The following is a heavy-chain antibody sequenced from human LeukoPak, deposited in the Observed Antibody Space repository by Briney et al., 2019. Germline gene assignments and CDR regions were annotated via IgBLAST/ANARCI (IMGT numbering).Heavy chain of an antibody. Sequence: PRGSLRLSCAASGFTFDDYGMSWVRQAPGKGLEWVSGINWNGGSTGYADSVKGRFTISRDNAKNSLYLQMNSLRAEDTALYYCARDVGVAVAGTYFDYWGQGTLVTVSS. V-gene: IGHV3-20*04. J-gene: IGHJ4*02. CDR1: GFTFDDYG. CDR3: ARDVGVAVAGTYFDY. D-gene: IGHD6-19*01. CDR2: INWNGGST.